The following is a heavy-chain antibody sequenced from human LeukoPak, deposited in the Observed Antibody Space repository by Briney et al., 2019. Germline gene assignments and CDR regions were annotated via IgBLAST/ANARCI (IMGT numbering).Heavy chain of an antibody. CDR2: TNPNGGGT. J-gene: IGHJ5*02. CDR1: GYTFTGYY. Sequence: ASVKVSCKASGYTFTGYYMHWVRQAPGQGLEWMGWTNPNGGGTNYAQRFQGWVTMTRDTSISTAYMELSRLRSDDTAVYYCARDGGGSYGGYWFDPWGQGTLVTVSS. V-gene: IGHV1-2*04. D-gene: IGHD1-26*01. CDR3: ARDGGGSYGGYWFDP.